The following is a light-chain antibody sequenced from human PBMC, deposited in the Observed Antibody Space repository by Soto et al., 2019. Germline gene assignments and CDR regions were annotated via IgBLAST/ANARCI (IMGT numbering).Light chain of an antibody. CDR1: QAIRGA. J-gene: IGKJ5*01. CDR3: QQFLSYPIT. CDR2: DVS. V-gene: IGKV1-13*02. Sequence: AIQVTQSPSSLSASVGDRVTITCRASQAIRGALAWYQQKPGKPPKLLTYDVSSLESGVPSRVSGSCSGTEFTLPISSLQPEYFGTYYCQQFLSYPITFGHGTRLEIK.